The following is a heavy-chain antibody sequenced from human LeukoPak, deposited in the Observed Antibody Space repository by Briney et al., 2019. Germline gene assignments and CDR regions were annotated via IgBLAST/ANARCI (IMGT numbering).Heavy chain of an antibody. V-gene: IGHV4-39*01. CDR2: IYYSGST. Sequence: SSETLSLTCTVSGGSITSSSYYWGWIRQPPGKGLEWIGDIYYSGSTYCNPSLKSRVTISVDTSKNQFSLKVRSVTAADTAVYYCARRVDGTFDIWSQGTMVTVSS. D-gene: IGHD2-21*01. J-gene: IGHJ3*02. CDR1: GGSITSSSYY. CDR3: ARRVDGTFDI.